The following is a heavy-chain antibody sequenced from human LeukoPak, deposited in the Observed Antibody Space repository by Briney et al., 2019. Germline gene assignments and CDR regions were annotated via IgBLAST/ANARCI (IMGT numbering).Heavy chain of an antibody. D-gene: IGHD1-20*01. Sequence: GGSLRLSCAASRFTLSTYWMSWVRQAPGKGLEWVAHIKQDGSQEYYVDSVKGRFTISRDSAKNSLYLQMNSLRAEDTAVYYCAKTSYNWNDGDGYWGQGTLVTVSS. V-gene: IGHV3-7*03. CDR1: RFTLSTYW. J-gene: IGHJ4*02. CDR3: AKTSYNWNDGDGY. CDR2: IKQDGSQE.